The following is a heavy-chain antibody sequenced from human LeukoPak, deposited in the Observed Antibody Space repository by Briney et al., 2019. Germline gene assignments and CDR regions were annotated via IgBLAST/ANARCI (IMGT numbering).Heavy chain of an antibody. CDR3: ARDPGYRSSTSCYLDY. CDR1: GFTFSSYA. D-gene: IGHD2-2*01. Sequence: GGSLRLSCAASGFTFSSYAMHWVRQASGKGLEWVAVISYDGSNKYYADSVKGRFTISRDNSKNTLYLQMNSLRAEDTAVYYCARDPGYRSSTSCYLDYWGQGTLVTVSS. J-gene: IGHJ4*02. V-gene: IGHV3-30*01. CDR2: ISYDGSNK.